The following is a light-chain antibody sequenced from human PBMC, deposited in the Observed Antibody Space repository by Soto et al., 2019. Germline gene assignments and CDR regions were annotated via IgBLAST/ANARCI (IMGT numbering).Light chain of an antibody. V-gene: IGKV1D-12*01. CDR2: AAS. Sequence: DIQLTQSPSSVSASVGDTVTITCRASQDSSTWLAWYQQKPGSAPRLLIYAASTLQSGVPSRFSGSGSGTEFTLTINSLQPEDFATYYCQQANSSPYTFGQGTILEIK. J-gene: IGKJ2*01. CDR3: QQANSSPYT. CDR1: QDSSTW.